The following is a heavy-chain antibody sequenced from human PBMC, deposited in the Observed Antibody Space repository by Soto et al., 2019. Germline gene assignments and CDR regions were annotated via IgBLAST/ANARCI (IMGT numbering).Heavy chain of an antibody. Sequence: EVQLLESGGGLVQPGGSLRLSCAASGFTFSSYALSWVRQAPGKGLEWVSGISGNGGGTYYADSVKGRFTISTDKSKNTLYLEINSLGAEEPAEYYFAKGGYGYQLDHWGQGTLVTV. CDR1: GFTFSSYA. CDR2: ISGNGGGT. D-gene: IGHD5-18*01. J-gene: IGHJ5*02. CDR3: AKGGYGYQLDH. V-gene: IGHV3-23*01.